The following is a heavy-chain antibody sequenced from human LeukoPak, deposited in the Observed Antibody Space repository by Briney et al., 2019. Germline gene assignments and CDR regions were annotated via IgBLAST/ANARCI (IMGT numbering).Heavy chain of an antibody. D-gene: IGHD3-10*01. CDR2: IYSGETT. Sequence: GSLRLACAASGITVNSNYMTWVRQAQGTGLEWVSLIYSGETTYYADSVKGRFTISRDTSQNTLYLQMNRLRAEDTAVYYCARISGGSFDVWGQGTTVTV. J-gene: IGHJ3*01. V-gene: IGHV3-53*01. CDR3: ARISGGSFDV. CDR1: GITVNSNY.